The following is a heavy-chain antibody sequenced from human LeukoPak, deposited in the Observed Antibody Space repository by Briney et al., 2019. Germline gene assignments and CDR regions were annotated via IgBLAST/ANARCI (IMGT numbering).Heavy chain of an antibody. Sequence: GGSLRLSCAASGFTFSDYYMSWIRQAPGKGLEWVSYISSSSSYTNYADSVKGRFTISRDNAKNSLYLQMNSLRAEDTAVYYCAKHPPRELDEVGAHTNFDYWGQGTLVTVSS. J-gene: IGHJ4*02. CDR3: AKHPPRELDEVGAHTNFDY. V-gene: IGHV3-11*03. D-gene: IGHD1-26*01. CDR1: GFTFSDYY. CDR2: ISSSSSYT.